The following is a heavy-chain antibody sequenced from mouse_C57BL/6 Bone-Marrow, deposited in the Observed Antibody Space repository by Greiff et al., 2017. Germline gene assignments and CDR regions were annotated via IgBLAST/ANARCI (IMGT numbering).Heavy chain of an antibody. CDR1: GYTFTSYW. V-gene: IGHV1-55*01. CDR2: IYPGSGST. CDR3: ARSFYDGYYYYAMDY. D-gene: IGHD2-3*01. J-gene: IGHJ4*01. Sequence: HVQLQQPGAELVKPGASVKMSCKASGYTFTSYWITWVKQRPGQGLEWIGDIYPGSGSTNYNEKFKSKATLTVDTSSSTAYMQLSSLTSEDSAVYYCARSFYDGYYYYAMDYWGQGTSVTVSS.